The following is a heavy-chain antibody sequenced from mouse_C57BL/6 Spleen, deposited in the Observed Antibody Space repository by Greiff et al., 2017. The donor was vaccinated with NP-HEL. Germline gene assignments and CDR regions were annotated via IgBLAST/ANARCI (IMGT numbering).Heavy chain of an antibody. CDR1: GYTFTGYW. V-gene: IGHV1-9*01. CDR3: ARDYYGSKNFDY. CDR2: ILPGGGST. J-gene: IGHJ2*01. Sequence: QVQLQQSGAELMKPGASVKLSCKATGYTFTGYWIEWVKQRPGHGLEWIGEILPGGGSTNYNEKFKGKATFTADTSSNTAYMQLSSLTTEDSSIYICARDYYGSKNFDYWGQGTTLTVSS. D-gene: IGHD1-1*01.